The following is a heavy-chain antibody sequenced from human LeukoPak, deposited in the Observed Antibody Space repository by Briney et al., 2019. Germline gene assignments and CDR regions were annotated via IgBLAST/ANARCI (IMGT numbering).Heavy chain of an antibody. CDR1: GFTFSSYS. CDR3: ARDMGNYDFWSGYYLPRDDAFDI. D-gene: IGHD3-3*01. CDR2: ISSSGSYI. Sequence: GGSLRLSCAASGFTFSSYSMNWVRQAPGKGLEWVSSISSSGSYIYYADSVKGRFTIPRDNAKNSLYLQMNSLRAEDTAVYYCARDMGNYDFWSGYYLPRDDAFDIWGQGTVVTVSS. J-gene: IGHJ3*02. V-gene: IGHV3-21*01.